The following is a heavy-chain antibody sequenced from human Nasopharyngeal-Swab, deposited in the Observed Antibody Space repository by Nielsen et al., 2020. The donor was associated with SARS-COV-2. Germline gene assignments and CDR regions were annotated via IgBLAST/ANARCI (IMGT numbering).Heavy chain of an antibody. CDR3: ARVPHSGSRGVGY. V-gene: IGHV3-74*01. D-gene: IGHD1-26*01. J-gene: IGHJ4*02. Sequence: GESLKISCAASGFTFSSYWMHWVRQAPGKGLVWVSRINSDGSSTSYADSVKGRFTISRDNAKNTLYLQMNSLRAEDTAVYYCARVPHSGSRGVGYWGQGTLVTVSS. CDR2: INSDGSST. CDR1: GFTFSSYW.